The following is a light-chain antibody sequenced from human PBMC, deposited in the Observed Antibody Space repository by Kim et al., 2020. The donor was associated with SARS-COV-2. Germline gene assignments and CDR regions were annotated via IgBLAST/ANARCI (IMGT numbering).Light chain of an antibody. CDR1: KMGSKN. V-gene: IGLV3-21*04. J-gene: IGLJ2*01. Sequence: APGKTAGITRGGNKMGSKNVNWYQQKQGQAPVLVIYHDNNRPSGIPERFSGANSGNTATLTISRDEAGDEADYYCQVWDINSNHVVFGGGNQVTVL. CDR2: HDN. CDR3: QVWDINSNHVV.